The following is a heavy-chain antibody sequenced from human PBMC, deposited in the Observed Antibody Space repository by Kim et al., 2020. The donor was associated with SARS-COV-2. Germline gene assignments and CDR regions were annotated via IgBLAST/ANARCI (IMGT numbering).Heavy chain of an antibody. V-gene: IGHV3-30*02. Sequence: ADPVSGRFTIYRDNSRNTLYVQMTSLRVEDTAVYYCAKDPRSDTDGYYFDYWGQGTVVTVS. J-gene: IGHJ4*02. D-gene: IGHD3-22*01. CDR3: AKDPRSDTDGYYFDY.